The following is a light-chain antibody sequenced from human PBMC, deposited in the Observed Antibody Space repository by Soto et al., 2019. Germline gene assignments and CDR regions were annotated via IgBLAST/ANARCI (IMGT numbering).Light chain of an antibody. J-gene: IGKJ1*01. CDR2: KAS. CDR3: QHYNTYPWT. CDR1: QSISSW. Sequence: DIQVTQSPSILSASVGDRVTITGLASQSISSWLAWYQQKPGKAPNLLIYKASHLENGVPSRFSGSGSGTEFTLTISSLQPGDFATYYCQHYNTYPWTFGQGTKVDIK. V-gene: IGKV1-5*03.